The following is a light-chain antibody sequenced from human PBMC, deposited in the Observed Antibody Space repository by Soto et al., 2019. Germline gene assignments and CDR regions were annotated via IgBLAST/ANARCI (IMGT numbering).Light chain of an antibody. CDR2: GAY. Sequence: ETLLSESPGTLSLSPGESATLSGRSSQIASSRYLASYHQKPGQSPGLLISGAYSRATGIPDRFSGSGSGTAFTLTISRLETEDFAAYYCQRYGRSPQTVGQGTQVEIK. V-gene: IGKV3-20*01. CDR3: QRYGRSPQT. CDR1: QIASSRY. J-gene: IGKJ1*01.